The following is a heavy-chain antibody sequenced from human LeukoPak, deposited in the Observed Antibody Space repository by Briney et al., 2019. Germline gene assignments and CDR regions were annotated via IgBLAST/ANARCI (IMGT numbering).Heavy chain of an antibody. CDR2: ISYDGSNK. D-gene: IGHD6-6*01. J-gene: IGHJ4*02. CDR3: AKDYDPKLVRVQGDY. V-gene: IGHV3-30*18. Sequence: PGGSLRLSCAASGFTFSSYGMHWVRQAPGKGLEWVAVISYDGSNKYYADSVKGRFTISRDNSKNTLYLQMNSLRAEDTAVYYCAKDYDPKLVRVQGDYWGQGTLVTVSS. CDR1: GFTFSSYG.